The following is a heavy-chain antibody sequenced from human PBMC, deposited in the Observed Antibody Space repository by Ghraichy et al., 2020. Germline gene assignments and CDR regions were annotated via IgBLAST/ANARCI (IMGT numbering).Heavy chain of an antibody. CDR3: ARDNSAESYFDF. Sequence: SETLSLTCTVSGGSISTGGYFWSWIRQPPGKGLEYIGYIYHSGNTFYNPSLKSRISMSVDTSKNQFSLNLTSVTAADSGVYYCARDNSAESYFDFWGQGSLVTVSS. CDR1: GGSISTGGYF. CDR2: IYHSGNT. V-gene: IGHV4-31*03. J-gene: IGHJ4*02. D-gene: IGHD2/OR15-2a*01.